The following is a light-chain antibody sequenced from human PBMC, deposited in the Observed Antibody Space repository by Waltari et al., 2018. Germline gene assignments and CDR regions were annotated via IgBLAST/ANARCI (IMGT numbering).Light chain of an antibody. V-gene: IGKV2-28*01. Sequence: DIVMTQSPLSLPVTPGEPASISVRSSQSLLHSNGYNYLDWYLQKPGQSPQLLIYLGSNRASGVPDRFSGSGSGTDFTLKISRVEAEDVGVYYCMQALQTPPAFGQGTRLEIK. CDR2: LGS. CDR3: MQALQTPPA. J-gene: IGKJ5*01. CDR1: QSLLHSNGYNY.